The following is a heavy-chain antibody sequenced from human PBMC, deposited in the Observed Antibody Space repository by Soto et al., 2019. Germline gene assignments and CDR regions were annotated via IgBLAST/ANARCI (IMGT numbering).Heavy chain of an antibody. CDR3: VRGRVMITFGVVIVIDY. D-gene: IGHD3-16*02. CDR2: INPNTGYT. V-gene: IGHV1-8*01. Sequence: GASVKLSCKDSGYSFTSYDINWVRQATGQGFEWMGWINPNTGYTDYAQKFQDRVTMTGNTSITTAYIELSSLRSEDTAVYYCVRGRVMITFGVVIVIDYWGQGSPVTVSS. J-gene: IGHJ4*02. CDR1: GYSFTSYD.